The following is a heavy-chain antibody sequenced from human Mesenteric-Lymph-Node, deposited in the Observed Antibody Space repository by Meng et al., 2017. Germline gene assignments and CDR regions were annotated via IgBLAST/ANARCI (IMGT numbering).Heavy chain of an antibody. CDR2: ISAYNGNT. CDR1: GYAFTSYG. Sequence: ASVKVSCKASGYAFTSYGMGWVRQAPGQGLEWMGWISAYNGNTNYAQKLQGRVTMTTDTSTSTAYVELRSLRSDDTAVHYCAKDMPVLRYFDWFEGIFDYWGQGTLVTVSS. CDR3: AKDMPVLRYFDWFEGIFDY. D-gene: IGHD3-9*01. V-gene: IGHV1-18*01. J-gene: IGHJ4*02.